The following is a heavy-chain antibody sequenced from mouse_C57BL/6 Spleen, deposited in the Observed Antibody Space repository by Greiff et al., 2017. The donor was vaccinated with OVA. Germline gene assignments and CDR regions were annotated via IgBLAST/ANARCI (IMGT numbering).Heavy chain of an antibody. CDR2: IDPSDSYT. V-gene: IGHV1-69*01. D-gene: IGHD2-1*01. CDR3: ARGPYGNYGDY. CDR1: GYTFTSYW. J-gene: IGHJ4*01. Sequence: QVQLQQPGAELVMPGASVKLSCKASGYTFTSYWMHWVKQRPGQGLEWIGEIDPSDSYTNYNQKFKGKATLTVDKSSSQAYMQLSSLTSEDSAVYYCARGPYGNYGDYWGQGTSVTVSS.